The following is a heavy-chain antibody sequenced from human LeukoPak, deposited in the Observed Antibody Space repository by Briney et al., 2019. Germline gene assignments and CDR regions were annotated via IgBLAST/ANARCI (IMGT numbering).Heavy chain of an antibody. D-gene: IGHD2-21*02. J-gene: IGHJ4*02. CDR1: GGSLSSGSYY. V-gene: IGHV4-61*02. CDR3: ARAASVTAIYFDY. Sequence: SETLSLTCTVSGGSLSSGSYYGSWIRPPAGKGLEWIGRIYTSGSTNYNPSLKSRVTISVDTSKNQFSLKLSSVTAADTAVYYCARAASVTAIYFDYWGQGTLVTVSS. CDR2: IYTSGST.